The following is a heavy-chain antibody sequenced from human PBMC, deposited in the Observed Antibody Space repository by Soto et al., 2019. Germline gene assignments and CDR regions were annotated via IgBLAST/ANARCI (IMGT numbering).Heavy chain of an antibody. V-gene: IGHV5-10-1*01. CDR3: ARQGNWNYGYYYYYGMDV. CDR2: IDPSDSYT. Sequence: GESLKISCKGSGYSFTSYWISWVRQMPGKGLEWMGRIDPSDSYTNYSPSFQGHVTISADKSISTAYLQWSSLKASDTAMYYCARQGNWNYGYYYYYGMDVWGQGTTVTVSS. D-gene: IGHD1-7*01. J-gene: IGHJ6*02. CDR1: GYSFTSYW.